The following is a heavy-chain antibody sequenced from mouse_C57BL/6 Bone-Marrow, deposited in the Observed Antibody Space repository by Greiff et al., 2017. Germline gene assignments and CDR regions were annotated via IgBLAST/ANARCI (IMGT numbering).Heavy chain of an antibody. CDR1: GYTFTGYW. V-gene: IGHV1-9*01. CDR3: ARLNWDLFAY. Sequence: VHVQQPGAELMKPGASVKLSCKATGYTFTGYWIEWVKQRPGHGLEWIGEILPSSGCTNYNEKFKGKATFTADTSSTTAYMQLSSLTTEDSAIYYFARLNWDLFAYWGQGTLVTVSA. D-gene: IGHD4-1*01. CDR2: ILPSSGCT. J-gene: IGHJ3*01.